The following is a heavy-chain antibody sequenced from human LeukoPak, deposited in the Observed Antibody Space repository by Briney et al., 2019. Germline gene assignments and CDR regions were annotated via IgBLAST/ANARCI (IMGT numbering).Heavy chain of an antibody. CDR1: GSTFSSYA. J-gene: IGHJ3*02. D-gene: IGHD6-19*01. V-gene: IGHV3-9*03. Sequence: GGSLRLSCAAPGSTFSSYATHWVRQAPGKGLEWVSGISWNSGSIGYADSVKGRFTISRDNAKNSLYLQMNSLRAEDMALYYCAKDDGRYSSGWYQHTHAFDIWGQGTMVTVSS. CDR3: AKDDGRYSSGWYQHTHAFDI. CDR2: ISWNSGSI.